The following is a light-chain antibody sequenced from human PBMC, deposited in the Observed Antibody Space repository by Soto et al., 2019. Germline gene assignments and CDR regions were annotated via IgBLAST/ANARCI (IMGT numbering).Light chain of an antibody. Sequence: EIVMTQSPATLSVSPGERATLSCTASHYVYSNVAWFQQRPGQAPRLLIYRASTRATGTPARVSGSGSGTEFTLTIPSLQSEDFALYYCQQYHNLWTFGQGTEVEIK. J-gene: IGKJ1*01. V-gene: IGKV3-15*01. CDR2: RAS. CDR1: HYVYSN. CDR3: QQYHNLWT.